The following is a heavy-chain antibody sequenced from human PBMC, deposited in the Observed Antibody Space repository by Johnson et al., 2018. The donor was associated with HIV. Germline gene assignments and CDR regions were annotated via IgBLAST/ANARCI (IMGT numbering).Heavy chain of an antibody. V-gene: IGHV3-30*02. D-gene: IGHD3-10*01. CDR2: IRYDGSNK. Sequence: QVQLVESGGVVVQPGGSLRLSCAASGFTFSSYGMHWVRQAPGKGLEWVAFIRYDGSNKYYADSVKGRFTISRDNSKNTLYLQMNSLRAEDTAVYYCAKEVTRWVLDAFDIWGQGTMVSVSS. CDR3: AKEVTRWVLDAFDI. CDR1: GFTFSSYG. J-gene: IGHJ3*02.